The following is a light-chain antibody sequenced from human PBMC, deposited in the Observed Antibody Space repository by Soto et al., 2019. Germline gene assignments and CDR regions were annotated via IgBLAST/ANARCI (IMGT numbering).Light chain of an antibody. Sequence: QSALTQPASVSGSPGQSIAIACIGTSSDVGAYNYVSWYQQHPGKAPKLVIYDVNNRPSGVSNRFSGSKSGNTASPTISGLQAEDEADYYCGSYTTSGSVVFGGGTKLTVL. CDR2: DVN. J-gene: IGLJ2*01. CDR1: SSDVGAYNY. CDR3: GSYTTSGSVV. V-gene: IGLV2-14*03.